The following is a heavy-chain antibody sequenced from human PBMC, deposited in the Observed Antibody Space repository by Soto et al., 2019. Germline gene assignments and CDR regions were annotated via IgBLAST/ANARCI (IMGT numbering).Heavy chain of an antibody. CDR2: ISSDGSDT. D-gene: IGHD2-8*01. Sequence: EVQLVESGGGLVQPGGSLRLSCAASGFTFNTYWMHWVRQAPGKGLVWVSRISSDGSDTNYADSVKGRFTISRDNAKNTVYLEMGSLTAEDTAVYYCARPYTETMRNGMDVWGQGTTVTVSS. J-gene: IGHJ6*02. CDR3: ARPYTETMRNGMDV. V-gene: IGHV3-74*01. CDR1: GFTFNTYW.